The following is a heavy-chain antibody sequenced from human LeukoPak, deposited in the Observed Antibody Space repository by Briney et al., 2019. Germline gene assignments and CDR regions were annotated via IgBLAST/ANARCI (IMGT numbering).Heavy chain of an antibody. Sequence: ASVKLFCEASGYIFTDYYMYWVRQAPGQGLEWMGLINPKSGGAEFAQKFQGRVTMTRDTYISTAYMELSRLRSDDTAVYYCARVLVDYWLDPWGQGTLVTVSS. CDR1: GYIFTDYY. CDR2: INPKSGGA. V-gene: IGHV1-2*02. J-gene: IGHJ5*02. CDR3: ARVLVDYWLDP. D-gene: IGHD4/OR15-4a*01.